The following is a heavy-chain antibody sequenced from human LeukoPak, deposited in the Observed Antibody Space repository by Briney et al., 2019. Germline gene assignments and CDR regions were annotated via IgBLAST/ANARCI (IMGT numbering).Heavy chain of an antibody. CDR3: AKSSSITMMVVVITPWFDP. Sequence: GGSLRLSCAASGFTFSSYAMSWVRQAPGKGLEWVSAISGSGGSTYYADSVKGRFTISRDNSKNTLYLQMNSLRAEDTAVYYCAKSSSITMMVVVITPWFDPWGQGTLVTVSS. J-gene: IGHJ5*02. CDR1: GFTFSSYA. D-gene: IGHD3-22*01. CDR2: ISGSGGST. V-gene: IGHV3-23*01.